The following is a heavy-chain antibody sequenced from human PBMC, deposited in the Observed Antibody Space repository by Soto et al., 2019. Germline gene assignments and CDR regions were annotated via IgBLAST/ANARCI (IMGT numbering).Heavy chain of an antibody. V-gene: IGHV3-11*01. Sequence: QVQLVESGGGLVQPGGSLILSCAASGFAFSDPYMSWIRQAPGKGLEWISYISSSGSTIYYADSVKGRFTISRDTAKKSLYLQLDSLTADDTAVYYCARGGASVTTPFDYWGQGTQVTVSS. D-gene: IGHD4-17*01. CDR2: ISSSGSTI. J-gene: IGHJ4*02. CDR1: GFAFSDPY. CDR3: ARGGASVTTPFDY.